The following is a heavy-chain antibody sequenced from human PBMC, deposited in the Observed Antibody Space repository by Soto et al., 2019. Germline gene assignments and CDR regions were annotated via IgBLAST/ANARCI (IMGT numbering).Heavy chain of an antibody. CDR2: ISGSGGST. CDR1: GFTFSSYA. D-gene: IGHD6-13*01. Sequence: GGSLRLSCAASGFTFSSYAMSWVRQAPGKGLEWVSAISGSGGSTYYADSVKGRFTISRDNSKNTLYLQMNSLRAEDTAVYYCAKVGVAAAGTRRRGFDPWGQGTLVTVSS. J-gene: IGHJ5*02. V-gene: IGHV3-23*01. CDR3: AKVGVAAAGTRRRGFDP.